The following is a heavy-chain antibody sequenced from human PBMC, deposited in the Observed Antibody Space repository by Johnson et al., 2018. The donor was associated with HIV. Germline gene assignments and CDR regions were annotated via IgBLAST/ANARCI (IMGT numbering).Heavy chain of an antibody. CDR3: ARDLVVVVAASKGNAFDF. V-gene: IGHV3-20*04. CDR1: GFTFHDYG. CDR2: INWNGGST. J-gene: IGHJ3*01. Sequence: VQLVQSGGGVVRPGGSLRLSCAASGFTFHDYGMSWVRQAPGKGLEWVSGINWNGGSTGYADYVKGRFTISRDNAKNSLYLQMNSLRAEDTALYYCARDLVVVVAASKGNAFDFWGQGTMVTVYS. D-gene: IGHD2-15*01.